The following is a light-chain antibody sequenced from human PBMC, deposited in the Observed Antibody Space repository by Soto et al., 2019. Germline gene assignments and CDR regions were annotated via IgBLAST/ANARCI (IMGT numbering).Light chain of an antibody. V-gene: IGKV1-5*01. Sequence: DIQMTQSPSTLSASVGARVTITCRASQSISSWLAWYQQKPGKAPKLLIYDASSLESGVPSSFSGSRSGTEFTLTISRLQPDDFATYCFQLYNSYSPTTVGGGTKVEIK. CDR3: QLYNSYSPTT. CDR2: DAS. CDR1: QSISSW. J-gene: IGKJ4*01.